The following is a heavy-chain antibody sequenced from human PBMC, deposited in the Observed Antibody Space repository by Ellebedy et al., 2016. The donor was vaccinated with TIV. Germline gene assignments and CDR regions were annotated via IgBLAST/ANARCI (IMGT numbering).Heavy chain of an antibody. Sequence: MPSETLSLTCTVSGGSISSSDYYWGWIRQPPGKGLEWIGSIYYTGSTYYNPSLKSRVTISVGTSKSQFSLKLSSVTAADTAVYYFARQGSRDGLFDYWGQGTLVTVSS. V-gene: IGHV4-39*01. CDR2: IYYTGST. J-gene: IGHJ4*02. CDR3: ARQGSRDGLFDY. CDR1: GGSISSSDYY. D-gene: IGHD2-21*02.